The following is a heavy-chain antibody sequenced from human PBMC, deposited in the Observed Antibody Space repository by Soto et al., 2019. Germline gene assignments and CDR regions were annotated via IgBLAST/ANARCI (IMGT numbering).Heavy chain of an antibody. V-gene: IGHV3-53*01. Sequence: VGSLRLSCAVSGFTVSSNYMSCVRHPPGKGPEWVSDIYSGGSTYYADSVKGRFTISRDNSKNTLYLQMNSLRAEDTAVYYCARDRDGHTTNWFELLGQGTLVTVSS. CDR1: GFTVSSNY. D-gene: IGHD2-8*01. CDR3: ARDRDGHTTNWFEL. CDR2: IYSGGST. J-gene: IGHJ5*02.